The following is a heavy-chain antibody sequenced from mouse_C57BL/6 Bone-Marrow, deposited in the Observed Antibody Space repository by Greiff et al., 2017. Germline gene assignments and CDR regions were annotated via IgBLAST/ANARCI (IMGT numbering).Heavy chain of an antibody. CDR1: GYTFTDYY. J-gene: IGHJ1*03. CDR3: ARWVYDGYYWYFDV. V-gene: IGHV1-76*01. CDR2: IYPGSGNT. Sequence: QVQLQQSGAELVRPGASVKLSCKASGYTFTDYYINWVKQRPGQGLEWIARIYPGSGNTYSNEKFKGKATLTADKASSTAYMQLRSLTSEDSAVYFCARWVYDGYYWYFDVWGTGTTVTVSS. D-gene: IGHD2-3*01.